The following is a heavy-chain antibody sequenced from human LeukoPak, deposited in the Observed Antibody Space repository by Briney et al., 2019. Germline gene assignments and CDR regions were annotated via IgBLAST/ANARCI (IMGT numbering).Heavy chain of an antibody. CDR2: ISSSGNTI. V-gene: IGHV3-48*03. J-gene: IGHJ5*02. CDR1: GFTFSSNE. CDR3: ARGFSMAP. Sequence: GGSLRLSCAASGFTFSSNEMNWVRQTPGKGLEWVSYISSSGNTIYYADSVKGRFTIPRDNAKNSLYLQMNSLRAEDTAVYYCARGFSMAPWGQGTLVTVSS. D-gene: IGHD2/OR15-2a*01.